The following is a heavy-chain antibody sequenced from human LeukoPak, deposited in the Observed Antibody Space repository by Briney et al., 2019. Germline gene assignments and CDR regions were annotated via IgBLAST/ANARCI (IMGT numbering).Heavy chain of an antibody. J-gene: IGHJ3*02. CDR3: ASMVRGHAHAFDI. D-gene: IGHD3-10*01. Sequence: SQTLSLTCTVSGGSISSGGYYWSWIRQHPGKGLEWIGYIYYSGSTYYNPSLKSRVTISVDTSKNQFSLKLSSVTAADTAVYYCASMVRGHAHAFDIWGQGTMVTVSS. V-gene: IGHV4-31*03. CDR1: GGSISSGGYY. CDR2: IYYSGST.